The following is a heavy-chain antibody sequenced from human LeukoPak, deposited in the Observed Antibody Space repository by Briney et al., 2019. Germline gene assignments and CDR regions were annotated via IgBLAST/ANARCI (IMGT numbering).Heavy chain of an antibody. V-gene: IGHV3-11*06. CDR2: ISSSSSVT. Sequence: GGSLRLSCAASGFTFSDYYMSWIRQAPGKGLEWVSYISSSSSVTNYADSVKGRFTISRDNAKNSLFLQMNSLRAEDTAVCYCTRDRRRAMFRGVEGVDYWGQGTLVTVSS. J-gene: IGHJ4*02. CDR3: TRDRRRAMFRGVEGVDY. D-gene: IGHD3-10*01. CDR1: GFTFSDYY.